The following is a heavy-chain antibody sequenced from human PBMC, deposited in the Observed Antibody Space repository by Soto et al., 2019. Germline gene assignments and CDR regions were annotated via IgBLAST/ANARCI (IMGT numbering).Heavy chain of an antibody. Sequence: ASVKVSCKASGYTFTSYGISWVRQAPGQGLEWMGWISAYNGNTNYAQKLQGRATMTTDTSTSTAYMELRSLRSDDTAVYYCGRVPLGLYSSSNFDYWGQGTLVTVSS. V-gene: IGHV1-18*01. CDR2: ISAYNGNT. J-gene: IGHJ4*02. D-gene: IGHD6-6*01. CDR3: GRVPLGLYSSSNFDY. CDR1: GYTFTSYG.